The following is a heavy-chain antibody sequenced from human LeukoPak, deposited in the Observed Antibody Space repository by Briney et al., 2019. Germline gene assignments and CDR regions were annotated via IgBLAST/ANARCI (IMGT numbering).Heavy chain of an antibody. CDR2: IKQDGSEK. CDR3: ARSRAAAGTTPVGY. CDR1: GFTFSSYS. D-gene: IGHD6-13*01. V-gene: IGHV3-7*01. Sequence: GGSLRLSCAASGFTFSSYSMNWVRQAPGKGLEWVANIKQDGSEKYYVDSVKGRFTISRDNAKNSLYLQMNSLRAEDTAVYYCARSRAAAGTTPVGYWGQGTLVTVSS. J-gene: IGHJ4*02.